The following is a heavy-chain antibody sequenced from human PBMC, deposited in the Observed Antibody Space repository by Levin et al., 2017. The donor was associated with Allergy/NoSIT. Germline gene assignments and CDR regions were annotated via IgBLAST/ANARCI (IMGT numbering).Heavy chain of an antibody. CDR3: AKGSAAGRPYYFDY. CDR2: ISDSGAST. Sequence: SGGSLRLSCAASGFTFGSYAMSWVRQAPGKGLEWVSGISDSGASTYHADSVKGRFTISRDNSKNTLYLQMNSLRAEDTAIYYCAKGSAAGRPYYFDYWGQGTLVTVSS. CDR1: GFTFGSYA. J-gene: IGHJ4*02. V-gene: IGHV3-23*01. D-gene: IGHD2-15*01.